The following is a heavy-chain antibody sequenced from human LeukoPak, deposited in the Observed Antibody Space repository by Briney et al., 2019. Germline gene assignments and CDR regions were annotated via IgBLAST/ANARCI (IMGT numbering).Heavy chain of an antibody. CDR3: ANDYRSGSFHDF. Sequence: GGSLRLSCAASGFTFSNCAMSWVRQPPGKGLEWVSVISRRDDYTYYADSVKGRFTISRDNSKNTLYLQMNTLRAEDTAVYYCANDYRSGSFHDFWGQGTLVTVSS. V-gene: IGHV3-23*01. CDR2: ISRRDDYT. CDR1: GFTFSNCA. J-gene: IGHJ4*02. D-gene: IGHD3-10*01.